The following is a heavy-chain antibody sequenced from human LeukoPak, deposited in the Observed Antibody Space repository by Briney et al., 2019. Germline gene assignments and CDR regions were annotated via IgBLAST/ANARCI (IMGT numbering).Heavy chain of an antibody. CDR2: IKEDGSEK. D-gene: IGHD3-10*01. Sequence: GGSLRLSCAASGFTFSSSWMSWVRQAPGKGLEWVANIKEDGSEKYYVDSVKGRFTISRDNAKNSLYLQMNSLRGEDTAVYYCARYRSLGHWGQGNLVTVSS. V-gene: IGHV3-7*01. CDR1: GFTFSSSW. J-gene: IGHJ4*02. CDR3: ARYRSLGH.